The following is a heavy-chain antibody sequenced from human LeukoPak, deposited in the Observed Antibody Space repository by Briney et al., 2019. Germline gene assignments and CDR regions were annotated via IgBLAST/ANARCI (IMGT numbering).Heavy chain of an antibody. CDR1: GGTFSSYA. V-gene: IGHV1-69*13. CDR3: ARDAAYYDYVWGSYRVGSDSDY. CDR2: IIPIFGTA. Sequence: GASVKVSCKASGGTFSSYAISWVRQAPGQGLEWMGGIIPIFGTANYAQKFQGRVTITADESTSTAYMELSSLRSEDTAVYYCARDAAYYDYVWGSYRVGSDSDYWGQGTLVTVSS. D-gene: IGHD3-16*02. J-gene: IGHJ4*02.